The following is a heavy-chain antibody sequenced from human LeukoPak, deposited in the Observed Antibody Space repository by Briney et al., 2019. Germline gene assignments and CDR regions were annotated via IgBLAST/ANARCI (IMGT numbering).Heavy chain of an antibody. J-gene: IGHJ4*02. CDR3: ARSSGWTGAFDY. Sequence: QPGGSLRLSCAASAFTFSSYEMNWVRQAPGKGLEWVSYISSSGSTIYYADSVKGRFTISRDNAKNSLYLQMNSLRAEDTAVYYCARSSGWTGAFDYWGQGTLVTVSS. D-gene: IGHD6-19*01. CDR1: AFTFSSYE. V-gene: IGHV3-48*03. CDR2: ISSSGSTI.